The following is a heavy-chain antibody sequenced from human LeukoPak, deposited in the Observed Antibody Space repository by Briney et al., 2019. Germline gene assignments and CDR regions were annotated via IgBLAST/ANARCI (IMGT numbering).Heavy chain of an antibody. J-gene: IGHJ5*02. D-gene: IGHD3-10*01. CDR1: GGTFSSYA. V-gene: IGHV1-69*13. CDR2: IIPIFGTA. CDR3: AREGDYYGSGSYYNVWFDP. Sequence: GASVKVSCTASGGTFSSYAISWVRQAPGQGLEWVGGIIPIFGTANYAQKFQGRVTITADESTSTAYMELSSLRSEDTAVYYCAREGDYYGSGSYYNVWFDPWGQGTLVTVSS.